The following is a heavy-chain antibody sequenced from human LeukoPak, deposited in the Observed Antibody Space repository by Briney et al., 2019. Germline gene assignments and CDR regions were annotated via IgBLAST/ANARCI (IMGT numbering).Heavy chain of an antibody. V-gene: IGHV4-59*12. D-gene: IGHD2/OR15-2a*01. Sequence: SETLSLTCTVSGGSISSYYWSWIRQPPGKGLEWIGYIYYSGSTNYNPSLKSRVTISVDTSKNQFSLKLSSVTAADTAVYYCARGRLRVLRQTNWFDPWGQGTLVTVSS. CDR1: GGSISSYY. CDR3: ARGRLRVLRQTNWFDP. CDR2: IYYSGST. J-gene: IGHJ5*02.